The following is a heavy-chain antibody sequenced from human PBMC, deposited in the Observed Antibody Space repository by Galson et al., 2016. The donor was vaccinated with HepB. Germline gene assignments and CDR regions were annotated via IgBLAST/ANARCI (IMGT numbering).Heavy chain of an antibody. V-gene: IGHV3-23*01. CDR3: AKDRAAVAGLWGFDY. D-gene: IGHD6-19*01. J-gene: IGHJ4*02. Sequence: SLRLSCAASGFTFTSYAMNWVRQAPGKGLEWVSSISGSGGNSHYADSVKGRFTISRDNSKNTLYLQMNSLRAEDTAVYYCAKDRAAVAGLWGFDYWGQGTLVTVSS. CDR1: GFTFTSYA. CDR2: ISGSGGNS.